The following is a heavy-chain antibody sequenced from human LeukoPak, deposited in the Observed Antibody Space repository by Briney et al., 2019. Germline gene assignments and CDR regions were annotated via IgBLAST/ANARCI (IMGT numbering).Heavy chain of an antibody. CDR2: IYYSGTT. V-gene: IGHV4-31*03. J-gene: IGHJ2*01. CDR1: GGSISSGGHY. D-gene: IGHD6-13*01. Sequence: SETLSLTCTVSGGSISSGGHYWSWIRQHPGKGLEWIGYIYYSGTTYYNPSLKSRLTISLGTSKNQFSLQLSSVTAADTAVYYCARAGGGDKQQLVWYFDLWGRGTLVTVSS. CDR3: ARAGGGDKQQLVWYFDL.